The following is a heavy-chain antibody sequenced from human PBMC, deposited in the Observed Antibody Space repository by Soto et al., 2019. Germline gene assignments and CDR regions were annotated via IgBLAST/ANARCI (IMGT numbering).Heavy chain of an antibody. CDR2: ISAYNGNT. J-gene: IGHJ6*02. Sequence: QVQLVQSGAEVKKPGASVKVSCKASGYTFTSYGISWVRQAPGQGLEWMGWISAYNGNTNYAQKLQGRVTMTTDTSTSTAYMELRSLRSDDTAVYYFARDRGRDCTNGVCYDYYYYGMDVWGQGTTVTVSS. D-gene: IGHD2-8*01. CDR1: GYTFTSYG. CDR3: ARDRGRDCTNGVCYDYYYYGMDV. V-gene: IGHV1-18*04.